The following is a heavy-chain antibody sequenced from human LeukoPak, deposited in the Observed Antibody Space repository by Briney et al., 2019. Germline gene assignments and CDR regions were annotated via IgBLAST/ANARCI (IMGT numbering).Heavy chain of an antibody. CDR2: IYYGGST. CDR3: ARDRGFDYGSVYWFDP. Sequence: SETLSLTCTVSGGSISSSSYYWGWIRQPPGKGLEWIGTIYYGGSTYYNPSLKSRVTISVDMSRNQFSLKLSSVTAADTAVYYCARDRGFDYGSVYWFDPWGQGTLVTVSS. D-gene: IGHD3-10*01. V-gene: IGHV4-39*02. CDR1: GGSISSSSYY. J-gene: IGHJ5*02.